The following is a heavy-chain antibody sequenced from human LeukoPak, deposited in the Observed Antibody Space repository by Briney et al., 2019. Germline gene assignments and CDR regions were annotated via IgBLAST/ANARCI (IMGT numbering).Heavy chain of an antibody. CDR2: IYPGDSDT. CDR3: AASYGSGSYYNSYYYYYGMDV. V-gene: IGHV5-51*01. CDR1: GYSFTSYW. D-gene: IGHD3-10*01. J-gene: IGHJ6*02. Sequence: GESLKSSCKGSGYSFTSYWIGWVRQMPGKGLEWMGIIYPGDSDTRYSPSFQGQVTISADKSISTAYLQWSSLKASDTAMYYCAASYGSGSYYNSYYYYYGMDVWGQGTTVTVSS.